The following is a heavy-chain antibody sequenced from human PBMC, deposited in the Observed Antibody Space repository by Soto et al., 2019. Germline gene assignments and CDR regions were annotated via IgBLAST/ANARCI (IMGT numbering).Heavy chain of an antibody. CDR2: IYHSGNT. V-gene: IGHV4-4*02. J-gene: IGHJ4*02. Sequence: QVQLQESGPGLVKPSGTLSLTCAVSGGSISSSNWWSWVRQPPGKGLEWIGEIYHSGNTNYNPSPKSRVPMAVDKSRNQSSLKLSSVTAADTAVDYCARRWGEGRVDYWGQGTLVTVSS. CDR1: GGSISSSNW. D-gene: IGHD3-10*01. CDR3: ARRWGEGRVDY.